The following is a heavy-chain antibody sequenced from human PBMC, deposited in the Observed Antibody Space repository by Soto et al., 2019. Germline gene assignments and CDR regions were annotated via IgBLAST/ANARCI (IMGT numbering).Heavy chain of an antibody. CDR2: IIPIFGSA. CDR3: AGTREIPYYHGMDV. Sequence: SVKVSCKAPGGTLSSYAINWVRQAPGQGLEWMGGIIPIFGSANYAPKFQGRVTISADESTSTAYMEVSSLRSEDTAAYYCAGTREIPYYHGMDVWGQGTTVTVSS. CDR1: GGTLSSYA. V-gene: IGHV1-69*13. J-gene: IGHJ6*02. D-gene: IGHD2-2*02.